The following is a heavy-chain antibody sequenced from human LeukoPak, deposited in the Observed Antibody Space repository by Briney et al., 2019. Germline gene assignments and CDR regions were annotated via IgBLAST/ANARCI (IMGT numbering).Heavy chain of an antibody. CDR3: AAETYDSSGYQSLARDY. CDR2: IIPIFGTA. CDR1: GGTFSSYA. V-gene: IGHV1-69*05. Sequence: ASVKVSCKASGGTFSSYAISWVRQAPGQGLEWMGGIIPIFGTANYAQKFQGRVTITTDESTSTAYMELSSLRSEDTAVCYCAAETYDSSGYQSLARDYWGQGTLVTVSS. J-gene: IGHJ4*02. D-gene: IGHD3-22*01.